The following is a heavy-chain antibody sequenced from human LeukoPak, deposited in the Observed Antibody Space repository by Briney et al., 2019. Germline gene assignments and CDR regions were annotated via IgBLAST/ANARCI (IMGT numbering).Heavy chain of an antibody. CDR2: IFYTGST. CDR3: ARRGYTSGWYSHY. V-gene: IGHV4-39*01. D-gene: IGHD6-19*01. Sequence: PSETLSLTCTVSGDSISSSNYYWDWIRQPPGKGLEWIGTIFYTGSTYYNPSLKSRVTISVDTSKNQFSLKLSSVTAADTAAYSCARRGYTSGWYSHYWGQGTLITVSS. CDR1: GDSISSSNYY. J-gene: IGHJ4*02.